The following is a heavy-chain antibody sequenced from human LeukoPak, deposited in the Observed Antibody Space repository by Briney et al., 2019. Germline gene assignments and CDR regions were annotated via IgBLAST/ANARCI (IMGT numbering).Heavy chain of an antibody. V-gene: IGHV3-21*01. J-gene: IGHJ3*02. Sequence: AGGSLRLSCAASGFTFSSYSMNWVRQAPGKGLEWVSSISSSSSYIYYADSVKGRFTISRDNAKNSLYLQMNSLRAEDTAVYYCARPGGSGWYYAFDIWGQGTMVTVSS. CDR1: GFTFSSYS. CDR2: ISSSSSYI. CDR3: ARPGGSGWYYAFDI. D-gene: IGHD6-19*01.